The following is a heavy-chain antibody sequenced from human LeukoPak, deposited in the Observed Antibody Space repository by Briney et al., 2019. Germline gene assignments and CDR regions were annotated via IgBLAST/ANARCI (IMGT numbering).Heavy chain of an antibody. J-gene: IGHJ3*02. Sequence: ASVKASCKASGYIFTSYYIHWLRQVPGQGLEWMGIINPSSGKTNYAQKFQGRVTMNRDMSTSTVYMELTSLRSDDTAFYYCARDLRTITVLGMGVFNIWGQGSMVTVSS. CDR3: ARDLRTITVLGMGVFNI. CDR2: INPSSGKT. CDR1: GYIFTSYY. D-gene: IGHD3-9*01. V-gene: IGHV1-46*01.